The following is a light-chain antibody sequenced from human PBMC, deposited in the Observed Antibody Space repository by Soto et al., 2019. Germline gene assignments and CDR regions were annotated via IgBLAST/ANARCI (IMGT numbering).Light chain of an antibody. Sequence: AIQMTQSPSSLSASVGDRVTITCRASQDIISDLGWYQQKPGKAPKLLIYAASNLQSGVPSRFSGRGSGTDFTLTISSLQPEDFATYYCLQDYYYPRTFGQGTKVDIK. J-gene: IGKJ1*01. CDR2: AAS. CDR1: QDIISD. CDR3: LQDYYYPRT. V-gene: IGKV1-6*01.